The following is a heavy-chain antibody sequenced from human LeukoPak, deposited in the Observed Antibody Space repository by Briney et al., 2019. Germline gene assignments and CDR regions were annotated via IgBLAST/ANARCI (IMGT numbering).Heavy chain of an antibody. CDR1: GFTLSNYA. CDR3: AKAFTTITAHFDH. J-gene: IGHJ4*02. D-gene: IGHD6-6*01. Sequence: GGSLRLSCAASGFTLSNYAMSWVRQAPGKGLEWVSLISGSGYSTYYADSVKGRFTISRDTSKNTLFLQMNSLRAEDTAVYYCAKAFTTITAHFDHWGQGTPVTVSS. CDR2: ISGSGYST. V-gene: IGHV3-23*01.